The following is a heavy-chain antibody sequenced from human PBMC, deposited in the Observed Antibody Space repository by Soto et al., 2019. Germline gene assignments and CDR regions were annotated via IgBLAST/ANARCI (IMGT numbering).Heavy chain of an antibody. CDR3: SRGECSLYHIDY. V-gene: IGHV4-34*01. D-gene: IGHD3-10*02. CDR2: INHSGIT. Sequence: SDTLSLTCGVYGGSLNYYYWNWIRQPPGKGLEWIGEINHSGITNYNPSLKSRVTISVDTSKKQFSLRLSSVTAADTAGYSCSRGECSLYHIDYWGLGTLVTVSS. CDR1: GGSLNYYY. J-gene: IGHJ4*02.